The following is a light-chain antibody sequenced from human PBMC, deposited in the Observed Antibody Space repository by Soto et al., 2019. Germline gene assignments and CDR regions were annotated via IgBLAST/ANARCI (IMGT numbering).Light chain of an antibody. V-gene: IGLV1-40*01. CDR1: SSNIGTKT. CDR2: GNS. Sequence: QSVLTQPPSASGTPGQRVTISCSGSSSNIGTKTVNWYQHLPGTAPKLLIYGNSNRPSGVPDRFSGSKSGTSASLAITGLQAEDEADYYCQSYDSSLSGWGVFGGGTKLTVL. CDR3: QSYDSSLSGWGV. J-gene: IGLJ3*02.